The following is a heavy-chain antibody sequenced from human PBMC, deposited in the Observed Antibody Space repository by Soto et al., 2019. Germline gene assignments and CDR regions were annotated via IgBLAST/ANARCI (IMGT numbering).Heavy chain of an antibody. CDR3: SRAQKYYDILTGYYCGAFDI. D-gene: IGHD3-9*01. V-gene: IGHV4-31*03. CDR2: IYYSGST. Sequence: SETLSLTCTVSGGSISIGGYYWRCIRQHPGKGLEWIGYIYYSGSTYYNPSLKSRVTISVDTSKNQFSLKLSSVTAADTAVYYCSRAQKYYDILTGYYCGAFDIWGQGTMVTVSS. CDR1: GGSISIGGYY. J-gene: IGHJ3*02.